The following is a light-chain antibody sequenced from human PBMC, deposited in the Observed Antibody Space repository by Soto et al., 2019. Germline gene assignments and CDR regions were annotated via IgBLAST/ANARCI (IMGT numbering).Light chain of an antibody. CDR2: RAS. V-gene: IGKV1-5*03. J-gene: IGKJ1*01. CDR3: QQHQSYST. CDR1: QSISAW. Sequence: ENQMTQSASTLSASVGDRVTITCRASQSISAWLAWYQQKPGKVPKLLIYRASRLESGVPSRFSGSGSGTEFTLTISSLQPDDFATYYGQQHQSYSTFGQGSKVDVK.